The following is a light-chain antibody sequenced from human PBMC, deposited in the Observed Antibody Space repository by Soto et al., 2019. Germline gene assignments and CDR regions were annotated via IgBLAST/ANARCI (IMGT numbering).Light chain of an antibody. V-gene: IGKV2-24*01. Sequence: DIVMTQTPLSSPVTLGQPASISCRSGHSLVHSDGNTYLSWLQQRPGQPPRLLIYKIPNRFSVVPDRVTSSEAVTDFTIKISRVADEDVGTYYNMQESQFPYTFGGGTKVEIK. CDR3: MQESQFPYT. J-gene: IGKJ4*01. CDR2: KIP. CDR1: HSLVHSDGNTY.